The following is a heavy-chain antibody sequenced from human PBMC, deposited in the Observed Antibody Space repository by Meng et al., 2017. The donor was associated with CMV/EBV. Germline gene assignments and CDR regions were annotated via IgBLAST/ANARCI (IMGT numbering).Heavy chain of an antibody. D-gene: IGHD3-9*01. V-gene: IGHV3-15*01. J-gene: IGHJ4*02. CDR3: TTNVLRYFDWLPPDY. CDR2: IKSKTDGGTT. Sequence: GESLKISCAASGFTFSNAWMSWVRQAPGKGLEWVGRIKSKTDGGTTDYAAPVKERFSISRDDSKNTLYLQMNSLKTEDTAVYYCTTNVLRYFDWLPPDYWGQGTLVTVSS. CDR1: GFTFSNAW.